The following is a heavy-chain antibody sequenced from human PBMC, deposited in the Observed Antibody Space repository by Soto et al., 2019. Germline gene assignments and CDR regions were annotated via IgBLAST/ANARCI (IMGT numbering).Heavy chain of an antibody. D-gene: IGHD3-16*02. CDR2: INHSGST. CDR1: GGSFSGYY. J-gene: IGHJ3*02. CDR3: ARDGMITVEGVIVQPKDAFDI. Sequence: QVQLQQWGAGLLKPSETLSLTCAVYGGSFSGYYWSWIRQPPGKGLAWIGEINHSGSTNYNPSLKSRVTISVDTSKNQFSLKLSSVTAADTAVYYCARDGMITVEGVIVQPKDAFDIWGQGTMVTVSS. V-gene: IGHV4-34*01.